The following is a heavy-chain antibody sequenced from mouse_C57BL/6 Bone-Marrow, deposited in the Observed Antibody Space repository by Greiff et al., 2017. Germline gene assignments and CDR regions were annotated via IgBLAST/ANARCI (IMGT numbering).Heavy chain of an antibody. V-gene: IGHV1-61*01. CDR1: GSTFPSSW. CDR2: ISPSDSDT. CDR3: ARGGWDWYFEV. Sequence: VQLHQPGAELVRPGSSVKLSCKASGSTFPSSWMDWVTQRPGQGLEWIGTISPSDSDTHYPQTFQDKATLTVDKSSSTAYMQRSRLTSEDSAVYYCARGGWDWYFEVWGTGTTVTVSA. D-gene: IGHD3-3*01. J-gene: IGHJ1*03.